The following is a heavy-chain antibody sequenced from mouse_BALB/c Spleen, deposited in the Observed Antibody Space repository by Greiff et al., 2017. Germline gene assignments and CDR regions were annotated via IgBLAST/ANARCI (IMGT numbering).Heavy chain of an antibody. D-gene: IGHD2-1*01. CDR1: GYSITSDYA. J-gene: IGHJ3*01. Sequence: EVKLVESGPGLVKPSQSLSLTCTVTGYSITSDYAWNWIRQFPGNKLEWMGYISYSGSTSYNPSLKSRISITRDTSKNRFFLQLNSVTTEDTATYYCARGDYGNLFAYWGQGTLVTVSA. CDR2: ISYSGST. CDR3: ARGDYGNLFAY. V-gene: IGHV3-2*02.